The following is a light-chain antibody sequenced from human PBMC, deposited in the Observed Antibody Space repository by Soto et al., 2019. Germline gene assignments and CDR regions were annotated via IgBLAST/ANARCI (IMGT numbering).Light chain of an antibody. CDR1: QGISSW. J-gene: IGKJ4*01. CDR3: HQANRFPHT. Sequence: DIQMTQSPSSVSASVGDRVTITCRASQGISSWLAWYQQKPGKAPKLLIYAASSLQSGVPSRFSGSGSGTEFALTISCLQPEDFETYYSHQANRFPHTFGGGTKVEIK. CDR2: AAS. V-gene: IGKV1-12*01.